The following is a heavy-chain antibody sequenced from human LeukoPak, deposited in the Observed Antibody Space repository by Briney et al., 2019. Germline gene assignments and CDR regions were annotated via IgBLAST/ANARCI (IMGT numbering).Heavy chain of an antibody. CDR1: GFIFSDYG. Sequence: GGSLRLSCAVSGFIFSDYGFHWVRQAPGKGLEWVAVTRFDGSIKQYADSVKGRFTISRDDSKNTLYRQMNFLKSEDTAVYYCARWGGTRQYYFDYWGQGTLVTVSS. D-gene: IGHD1-1*01. J-gene: IGHJ4*02. V-gene: IGHV3-33*01. CDR2: TRFDGSIK. CDR3: ARWGGTRQYYFDY.